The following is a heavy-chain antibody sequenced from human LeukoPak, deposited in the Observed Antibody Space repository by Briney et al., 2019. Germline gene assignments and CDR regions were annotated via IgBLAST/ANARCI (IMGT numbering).Heavy chain of an antibody. Sequence: SETLSLTCTVSGGSISGYYWTWIRQPPGKGLEYIGYIYYSGSTNHNPSLKSRVTISVDTFKNQFSLKLSYVTAADTAVYYCARGRYTFDYWGQGTLVTVSS. CDR3: ARGRYTFDY. V-gene: IGHV4-59*01. J-gene: IGHJ4*02. CDR2: IYYSGST. CDR1: GGSISGYY. D-gene: IGHD1-1*01.